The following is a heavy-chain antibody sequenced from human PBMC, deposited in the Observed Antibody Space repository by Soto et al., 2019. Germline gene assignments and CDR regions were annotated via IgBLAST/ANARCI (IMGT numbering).Heavy chain of an antibody. CDR3: AKDLYQLLRYYYYGMDV. CDR2: ISYDGSNK. V-gene: IGHV3-30*18. J-gene: IGHJ6*02. D-gene: IGHD2-2*01. CDR1: GFTFSSYG. Sequence: ESGGGVVQPGRSLRLSCAASGFTFSSYGMHWVRQAPGKGLEWVAVISYDGSNKYYADSVKGRFTISRDNSKNTLYLQMNSLRAEDTAVYYCAKDLYQLLRYYYYGMDVWGQGTTVTVSS.